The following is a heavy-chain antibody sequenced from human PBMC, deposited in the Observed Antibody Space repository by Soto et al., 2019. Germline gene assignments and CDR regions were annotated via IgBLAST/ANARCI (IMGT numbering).Heavy chain of an antibody. CDR2: IYYSGTS. Sequence: SETLSLTCTFSTYSISSYYWSWIRQPPGKGLEWIGYIYYSGTSNYNPSLKSRVTISLDTSKNQFSLKLSSVTAADTAVYYSASMYSSSWYYFAYWSQGIPVTVS. J-gene: IGHJ4*02. D-gene: IGHD6-13*01. CDR1: TYSISSYY. CDR3: ASMYSSSWYYFAY. V-gene: IGHV4-59*01.